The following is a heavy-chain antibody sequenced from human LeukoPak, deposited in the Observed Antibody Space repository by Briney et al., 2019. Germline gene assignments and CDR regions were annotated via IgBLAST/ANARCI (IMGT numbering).Heavy chain of an antibody. CDR3: ARTDSSGYYGAY. V-gene: IGHV4-30-4*01. D-gene: IGHD3-22*01. CDR1: GGSISSGDYY. CDR2: IYYSGST. Sequence: SETLSLTCTVSGGSISSGDYYWSWIHQPPGKGLEWIGYIYYSGSTYYNPSLKSRVTISVDTSNNLFSLKLSSVTAADTAVHYCARTDSSGYYGAYWGQGTLVTVSS. J-gene: IGHJ4*02.